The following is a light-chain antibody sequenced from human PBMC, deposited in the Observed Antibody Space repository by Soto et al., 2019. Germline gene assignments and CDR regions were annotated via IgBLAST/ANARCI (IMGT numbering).Light chain of an antibody. V-gene: IGKV3-15*01. J-gene: IGKJ1*01. CDR1: QSVNSN. CDR3: QQYNNWPRT. CDR2: GAS. Sequence: EIVMTQSPATLSVSPGERGTLSCRASQSVNSNLAWYQQKPGQAPRLLIYGASTRATGIPARFSGSGSGTECTLTISSLQPEDLAIYYCQQYNNWPRTFGQGTKVEVK.